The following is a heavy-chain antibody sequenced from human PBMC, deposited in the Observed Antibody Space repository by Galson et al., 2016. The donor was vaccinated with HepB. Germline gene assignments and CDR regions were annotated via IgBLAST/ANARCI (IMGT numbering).Heavy chain of an antibody. D-gene: IGHD3-10*01. J-gene: IGHJ4*02. Sequence: QSGAEVKKPGESLKISCKGSGYSFTSYWIGWVRQMPGKGLEWMGIIYPADSDTLYSPSFQGQVTIPADKSISTAYLQWSSLKASGTAMYYCARHYYCSGSYYKAFDYWGQGTLVTASS. CDR2: IYPADSDT. CDR1: GYSFTSYW. V-gene: IGHV5-51*01. CDR3: ARHYYCSGSYYKAFDY.